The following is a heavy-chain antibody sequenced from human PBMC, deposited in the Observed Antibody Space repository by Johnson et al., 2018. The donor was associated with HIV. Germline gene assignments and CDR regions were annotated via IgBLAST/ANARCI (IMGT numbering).Heavy chain of an antibody. V-gene: IGHV3-30*03. CDR3: ARARAGAFDI. D-gene: IGHD6-19*01. CDR1: GFTFSSYG. CDR2: ISYDGSNK. Sequence: QMLLVESGGGVVQPGRSLRLSCAASGFTFSSYGMHWVRQAPGKGLEWVAVISYDGSNKYYADSVKGRFTISRDNSKNTLYLQMNNLRAEDTAIFYCARARAGAFDIWGQGTMVTVSS. J-gene: IGHJ3*02.